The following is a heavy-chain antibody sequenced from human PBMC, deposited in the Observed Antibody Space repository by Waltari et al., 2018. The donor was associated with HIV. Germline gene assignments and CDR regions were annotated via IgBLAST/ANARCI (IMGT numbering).Heavy chain of an antibody. V-gene: IGHV3-49*02. Sequence: GRFTISRDDSKSIAYLQMNSLKTEDTAVYYCTRGGIALESDYWGQGTLVTVSS. D-gene: IGHD6-13*01. J-gene: IGHJ4*02. CDR3: TRGGIALESDY.